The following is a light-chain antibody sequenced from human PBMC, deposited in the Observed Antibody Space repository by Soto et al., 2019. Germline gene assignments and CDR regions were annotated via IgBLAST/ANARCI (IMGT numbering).Light chain of an antibody. V-gene: IGLV2-8*01. CDR1: SSDVGAYNY. Sequence: QSALTQPPSASGSPGQSVTISCTGTSSDVGAYNYVSWYQQHAGKAPKLVIYEVTKRPSGVPDRFSGSKSANTASLTVSGLQAEDEADYYCGSFAASSTWVFGGGTKLTVL. CDR3: GSFAASSTWV. J-gene: IGLJ3*02. CDR2: EVT.